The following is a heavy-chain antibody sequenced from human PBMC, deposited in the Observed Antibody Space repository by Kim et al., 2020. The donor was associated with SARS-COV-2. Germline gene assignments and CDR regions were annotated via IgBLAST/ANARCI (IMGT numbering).Heavy chain of an antibody. V-gene: IGHV3-74*01. Sequence: GGSLRLSCAASGFTFSGYWMHWVRQTPGKGLVWVSRIKSDGSSTSYADSVKGRFTISRENAKNTLYLQMNNLRAEDTAVYYCTKSDWFDPWGQGTLVTVSS. J-gene: IGHJ5*02. CDR2: IKSDGSST. CDR1: GFTFSGYW. CDR3: TKSDWFDP.